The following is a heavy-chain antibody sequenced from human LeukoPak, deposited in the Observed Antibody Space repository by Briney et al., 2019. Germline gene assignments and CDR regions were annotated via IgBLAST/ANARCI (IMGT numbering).Heavy chain of an antibody. J-gene: IGHJ4*02. V-gene: IGHV1-8*01. CDR2: MNPNSANT. Sequence: ASVKVSCKASGYTFTSYDINWVRQATGQGLEWMGWMNPNSANTGYAQKFQGRVSMTRDTSIRTAYMELNRLTSGDTAVFYCARLGDGFWGQGTLVTVSS. D-gene: IGHD3-16*01. CDR3: ARLGDGF. CDR1: GYTFTSYD.